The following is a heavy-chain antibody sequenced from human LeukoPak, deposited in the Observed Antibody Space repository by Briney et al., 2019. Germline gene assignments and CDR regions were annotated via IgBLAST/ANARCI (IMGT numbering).Heavy chain of an antibody. J-gene: IGHJ3*01. V-gene: IGHV4-30-2*01. D-gene: IGHD3-22*01. CDR2: IYHSGST. CDR1: GGSISSGGYY. Sequence: SETLSLTCTVSGGSISSGGYYWSWIRQPPGKGLEWIGYIYHSGSTYYNPSLKSRVTISVDRSKNQFSLKLSSVTAADTAVYYCAKSTYYYDTFVNAFDLWGQGTVVTVSS. CDR3: AKSTYYYDTFVNAFDL.